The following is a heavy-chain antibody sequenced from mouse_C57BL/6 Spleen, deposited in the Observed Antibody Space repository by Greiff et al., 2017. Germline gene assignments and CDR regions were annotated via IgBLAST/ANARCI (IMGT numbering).Heavy chain of an antibody. V-gene: IGHV1-63*01. CDR1: GYTFTNYW. CDR2: IYPGGGYT. J-gene: IGHJ3*01. CDR3: ARGYDYDGWFAY. D-gene: IGHD2-4*01. Sequence: QVHVKQSGAELVRPGTSVKMSCKASGYTFTNYWIGWAKQRPGHGLEWIGDIYPGGGYTNYNEKFKGKATLTADKSSSTAYMQFSSLTSEDSAIYYCARGYDYDGWFAYWGQGTLVTVSA.